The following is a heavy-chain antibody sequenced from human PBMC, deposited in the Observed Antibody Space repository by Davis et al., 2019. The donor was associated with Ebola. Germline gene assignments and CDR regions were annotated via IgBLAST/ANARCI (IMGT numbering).Heavy chain of an antibody. Sequence: ASVKVSCKTSGYTFSSYGISWVRRAPGQGLEWMGWISTYNGDTSYAQNLQGRITMTTDTSTSTAYMELRSLRSDDTAVYYCARDVVVVAATDWFDPWGQGTLVTVSS. V-gene: IGHV1-18*01. CDR1: GYTFSSYG. CDR2: ISTYNGDT. CDR3: ARDVVVVAATDWFDP. J-gene: IGHJ5*02. D-gene: IGHD2-15*01.